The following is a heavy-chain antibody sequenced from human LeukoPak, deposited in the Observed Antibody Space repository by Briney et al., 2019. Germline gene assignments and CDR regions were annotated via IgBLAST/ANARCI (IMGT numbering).Heavy chain of an antibody. J-gene: IGHJ4*02. V-gene: IGHV3-23*01. Sequence: GGSLRLSCAASGFTFTTYAMSWVRQAPGRGLEWVSAISGSGGSTYYADSVKGRFTISRDNSKNTLYLQMNSLRAEDTAIYYCAKDLGDNEDYWGQGTLVTVSS. D-gene: IGHD2-21*02. CDR3: AKDLGDNEDY. CDR1: GFTFTTYA. CDR2: ISGSGGST.